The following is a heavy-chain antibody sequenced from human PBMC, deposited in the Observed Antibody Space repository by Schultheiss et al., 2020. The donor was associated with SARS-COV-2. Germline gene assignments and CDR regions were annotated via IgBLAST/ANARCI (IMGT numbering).Heavy chain of an antibody. CDR2: ISSNGGST. CDR1: GFTFSSYA. CDR3: ARGPYYYDPYYFDY. V-gene: IGHV3-64*04. Sequence: GGSLRLSCSASGFTFSSYAMHWVRQAPGKGLEYVSAISSNGGSTYYADSVKGRFTISRDNAKNSLYLQMNSLRAEDTAVYYCARGPYYYDPYYFDYWGQGTLVTVSS. D-gene: IGHD3-22*01. J-gene: IGHJ4*02.